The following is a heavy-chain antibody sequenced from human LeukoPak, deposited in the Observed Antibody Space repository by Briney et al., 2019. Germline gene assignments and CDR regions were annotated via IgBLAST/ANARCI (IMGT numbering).Heavy chain of an antibody. Sequence: PGGSLRLSCAASGFTFISYGMHWVRQAPGKGLEWVAFIRYDGSNKYYADSVKGRFTISRDNSKNTLYLQMNGLRAEGTAVYYCATLDTYDSSGYYFDYWGQGTLVTVSS. CDR1: GFTFISYG. CDR3: ATLDTYDSSGYYFDY. V-gene: IGHV3-30*02. CDR2: IRYDGSNK. J-gene: IGHJ4*02. D-gene: IGHD3-22*01.